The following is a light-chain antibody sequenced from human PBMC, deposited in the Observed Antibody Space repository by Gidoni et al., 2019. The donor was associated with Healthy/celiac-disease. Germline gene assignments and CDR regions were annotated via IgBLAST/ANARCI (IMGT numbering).Light chain of an antibody. Sequence: DIAMTQSPDSPAVSLGERATINCKSSQSVLYSSNNKNYLAWYQQKPGQPPKLLIYWASTRESGVPYRFSGSGSGTDFTLTISSLQAEDVAVYYCQQYYSTPWTFGQGTKVEIK. CDR1: QSVLYSSNNKNY. CDR3: QQYYSTPWT. CDR2: WAS. V-gene: IGKV4-1*01. J-gene: IGKJ1*01.